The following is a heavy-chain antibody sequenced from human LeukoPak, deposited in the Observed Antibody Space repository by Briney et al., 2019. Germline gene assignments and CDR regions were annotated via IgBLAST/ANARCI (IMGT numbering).Heavy chain of an antibody. D-gene: IGHD4-17*01. CDR3: AKDLGDYGDYYGHGAFDI. Sequence: GGSLRLSCAASGFTFSSYAMSWVRQAPGKGLEWVSAISGSGGSTYYADSVKGRFTISRDSSKNTLYLQMNSLRAEDTAVYYCAKDLGDYGDYYGHGAFDIWGQGTMVTVSS. V-gene: IGHV3-23*01. J-gene: IGHJ3*02. CDR1: GFTFSSYA. CDR2: ISGSGGST.